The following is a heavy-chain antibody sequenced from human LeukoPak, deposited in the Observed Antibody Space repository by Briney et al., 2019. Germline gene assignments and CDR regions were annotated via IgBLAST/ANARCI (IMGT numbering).Heavy chain of an antibody. CDR3: SGRSGFSSIY. CDR2: ISPDGSEE. V-gene: IGHV3-7*01. Sequence: GGSLRLSCEASGFTFNTHWMNWVRQAPGKGLEWMANISPDGSEEFYVDSVKGRFTISRDNAKNSVYLQMNNLRAEDTAVYYCSGRSGFSSIYWGQGILVTVSP. J-gene: IGHJ4*02. D-gene: IGHD2-2*01. CDR1: GFTFNTHW.